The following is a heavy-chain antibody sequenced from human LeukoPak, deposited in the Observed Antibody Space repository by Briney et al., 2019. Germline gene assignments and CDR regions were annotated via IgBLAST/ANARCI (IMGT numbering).Heavy chain of an antibody. CDR2: INPKSGGT. J-gene: IGHJ3*01. Sequence: ASVMVSCKASGYTFTDYYIHWVRQAPGQGLGWMGWINPKSGGTDSAQKFQGRVTMTRDTSISSAYVELSRLSSDDTAVYYCARGDCSGATCYDLFDVWGQGTKVTVSS. D-gene: IGHD2-2*01. V-gene: IGHV1-2*02. CDR1: GYTFTDYY. CDR3: ARGDCSGATCYDLFDV.